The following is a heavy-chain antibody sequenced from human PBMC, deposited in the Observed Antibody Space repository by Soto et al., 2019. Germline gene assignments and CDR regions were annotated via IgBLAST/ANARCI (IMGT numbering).Heavy chain of an antibody. CDR2: IYYSGST. Sequence: PSETLSLTCTVSGGSISSSSYYWGWIRQPPGKGLEWIGSIYYSGSTYYNPSLKSRVTISVDTSKNQFSLKLSSVTAADTAVYYCARHSRYDFWSGPQTWKRGSPTRFDPWGQGTLVTVSS. D-gene: IGHD3-3*01. CDR1: GGSISSSSYY. J-gene: IGHJ5*02. CDR3: ARHSRYDFWSGPQTWKRGSPTRFDP. V-gene: IGHV4-39*01.